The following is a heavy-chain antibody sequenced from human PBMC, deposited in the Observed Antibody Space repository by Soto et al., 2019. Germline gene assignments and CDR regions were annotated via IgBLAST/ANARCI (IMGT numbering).Heavy chain of an antibody. J-gene: IGHJ4*02. CDR2: ISGTGST. CDR1: GFSFSLYA. CDR3: AKRDGAAAAGIDY. V-gene: IGHV3-23*01. Sequence: ESGGGLVQPGESLRLSCAASGFSFSLYAMTWVRQAPGKGLEWVSTISGTGSTYYADSVKGRFTISRDNSKATVYLQMNNLRAEDTAVYYCAKRDGAAAAGIDYWGQGNLVTVSS. D-gene: IGHD6-13*01.